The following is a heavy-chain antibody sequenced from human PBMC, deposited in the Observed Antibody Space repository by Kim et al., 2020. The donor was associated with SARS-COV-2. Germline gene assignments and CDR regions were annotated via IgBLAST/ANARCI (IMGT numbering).Heavy chain of an antibody. V-gene: IGHV3-66*01. CDR3: ARVITIFGVVPSYFDY. D-gene: IGHD3-3*01. Sequence: ESVKGRYTISQDNSKNTLYLQMNSLSAEDTAVYDCARVITIFGVVPSYFDYWGQGTLVTVSS. J-gene: IGHJ4*02.